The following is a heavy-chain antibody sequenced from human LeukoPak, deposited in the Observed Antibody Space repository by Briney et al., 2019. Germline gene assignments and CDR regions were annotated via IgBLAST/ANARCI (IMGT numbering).Heavy chain of an antibody. V-gene: IGHV3-30*03. CDR3: VFGPGYFDY. Sequence: GGSLRLSCAASGFTFSSYGMHWVRQAPGKGLEWVAVISYDGSNKYYADSVKGRFTISRDNSKNTLYLQMNSLRAEDTALYFCVFGPGYFDYWGQGTLVTVSS. J-gene: IGHJ4*02. D-gene: IGHD3-10*01. CDR1: GFTFSSYG. CDR2: ISYDGSNK.